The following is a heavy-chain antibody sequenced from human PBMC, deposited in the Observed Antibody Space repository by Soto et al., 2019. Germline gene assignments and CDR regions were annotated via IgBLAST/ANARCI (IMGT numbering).Heavy chain of an antibody. D-gene: IGHD2-2*01. CDR1: GYTVTGYD. J-gene: IGHJ6*02. V-gene: IGHV1-2*04. CDR3: ARGQVGGIGDIVVVPAAIHAPRHYYGMDV. Sequence: GASVKVSCKASGYTVTGYDIHWVRQATGQGLEWMGWINPNSGGTNYAQKFQGWVTMTRDTSISTAYMELSRLRSDDTAVYYCARGQVGGIGDIVVVPAAIHAPRHYYGMDVWG. CDR2: INPNSGGT.